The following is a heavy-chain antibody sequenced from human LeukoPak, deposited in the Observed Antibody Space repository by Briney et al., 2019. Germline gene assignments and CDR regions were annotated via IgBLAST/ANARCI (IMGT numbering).Heavy chain of an antibody. J-gene: IGHJ6*02. CDR3: ARGLAYKRHRKLGDYYYGMDV. CDR2: INHSGST. D-gene: IGHD3-16*01. CDR1: GDSIRSSNYY. V-gene: IGHV4-39*07. Sequence: PSETLSLTCSVSGDSIRSSNYYWAWIRQPPGKGLEWIGEINHSGSTNYNPSLKSRVTISVDTSKNQFSLKLSSVTAADTAVYYCARGLAYKRHRKLGDYYYGMDVWGQGTTVTVSS.